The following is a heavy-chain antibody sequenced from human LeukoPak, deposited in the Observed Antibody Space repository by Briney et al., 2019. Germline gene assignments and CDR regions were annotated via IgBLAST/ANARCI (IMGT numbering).Heavy chain of an antibody. CDR1: GFTFSTYS. Sequence: GGSLRLSCAASGFTFSTYSMNWVRQAPGKGPEWVSSISSGSTYIFYADSVKGRFTISRDNSKNTLYLQMNSLRAEDTAVYYCARDRSYSGYRYFDYWGQGTLVTVSS. CDR2: ISSGSTYI. J-gene: IGHJ4*02. CDR3: ARDRSYSGYRYFDY. D-gene: IGHD3-10*01. V-gene: IGHV3-21*04.